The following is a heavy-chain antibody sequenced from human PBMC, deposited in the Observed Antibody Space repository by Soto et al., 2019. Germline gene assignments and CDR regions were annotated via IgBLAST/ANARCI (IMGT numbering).Heavy chain of an antibody. CDR2: ISYDGSNK. V-gene: IGHV3-30-3*01. CDR1: GFTFSSYA. Sequence: GSLRLSCAASGFTFSSYAMHWVRQAPGKGLEWVAVISYDGSNKYYADSVKGRFTISRDNSKNTLYLQMNSLRAEDTAVYYCARGCSGGSCYSFYYYYYGMDVWGQGTTVTVSS. CDR3: ARGCSGGSCYSFYYYYYGMDV. J-gene: IGHJ6*02. D-gene: IGHD2-15*01.